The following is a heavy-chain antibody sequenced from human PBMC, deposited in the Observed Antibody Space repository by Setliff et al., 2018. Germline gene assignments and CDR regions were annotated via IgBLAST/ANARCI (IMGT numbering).Heavy chain of an antibody. CDR2: ISSSSSTI. Sequence: GGSLRLACAAAGFSFSSYGMNWVRQAPEKWLEWVSYISSSSSTIYYADSVKGRFTISRDNAKNSLYLQMGDLRAEDTAVYYCANDFWSGYVSYLDPWGQGTLVTVSS. D-gene: IGHD3-3*01. CDR1: GFSFSSYG. CDR3: ANDFWSGYVSYLDP. V-gene: IGHV3-48*01. J-gene: IGHJ5*02.